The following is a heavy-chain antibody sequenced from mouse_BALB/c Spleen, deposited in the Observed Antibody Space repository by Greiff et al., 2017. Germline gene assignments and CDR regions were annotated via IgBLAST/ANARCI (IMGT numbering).Heavy chain of an antibody. J-gene: IGHJ3*01. D-gene: IGHD2-3*01. CDR3: ANFYDGYYFAY. Sequence: EVMLVESGGGLVQPGGSLKLSCAASGFTFSSYTMSWVRQTPEKRLEWVTYISNGGGSTYYPDTVKGRFTISRDNAKNTLYLQMSSLKSEDTAMYYCANFYDGYYFAYWGQGTLVTVSA. CDR2: ISNGGGST. V-gene: IGHV5-12-2*01. CDR1: GFTFSSYT.